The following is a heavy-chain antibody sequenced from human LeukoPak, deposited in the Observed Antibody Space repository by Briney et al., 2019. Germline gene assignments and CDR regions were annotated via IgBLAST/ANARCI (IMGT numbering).Heavy chain of an antibody. J-gene: IGHJ4*02. CDR2: ISSRDDNI. CDR3: ASRVATGGYHYFGY. Sequence: GGSLRLSCAASGFTFSSCEMNWVRQAPGKGLEWVSHISSRDDNIQYADTVKGRFTISRDNAKNSLFLQMNSLRAEDTAVYYCASRVATGGYHYFGYWGQGTLVTVSS. V-gene: IGHV3-48*03. D-gene: IGHD5-12*01. CDR1: GFTFSSCE.